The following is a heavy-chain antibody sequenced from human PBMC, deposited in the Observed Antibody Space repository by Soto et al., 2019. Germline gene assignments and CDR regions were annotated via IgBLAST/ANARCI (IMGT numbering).Heavy chain of an antibody. D-gene: IGHD1-7*01. CDR1: GVTFISYG. Sequence: WGSLRLSCAASGVTFISYGIRCSRKAPFKWLEWVAVIWYDGSNKYYADSVKGRFTISRDNSKNTLYLQMNSLRAEDTAVYYCARDGSELPYYYYYGMDVWGQGTTVTVSS. CDR3: ARDGSELPYYYYYGMDV. J-gene: IGHJ6*02. V-gene: IGHV3-33*01. CDR2: IWYDGSNK.